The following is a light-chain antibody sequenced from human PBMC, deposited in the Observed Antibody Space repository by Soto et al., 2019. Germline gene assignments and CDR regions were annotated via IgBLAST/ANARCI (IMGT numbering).Light chain of an antibody. Sequence: DIQMTQSPSSLSASVGDEVTITCRASQSISNYLNWYQQRPGKAPKLLIYAASTLHGGVPSRFSGSGSGTDFALTISSLQPEDFATYYCHQSFSDPWTFGQGTKVDNK. V-gene: IGKV1-39*01. CDR2: AAS. J-gene: IGKJ1*01. CDR3: HQSFSDPWT. CDR1: QSISNY.